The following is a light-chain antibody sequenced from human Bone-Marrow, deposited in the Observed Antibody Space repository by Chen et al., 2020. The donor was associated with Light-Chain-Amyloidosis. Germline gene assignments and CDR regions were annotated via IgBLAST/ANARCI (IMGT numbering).Light chain of an antibody. CDR1: SSDVGGDNH. Sequence: QSALTQPASVSGSPGQSITISCTGTSSDVGGDNHVSWYQQHPDKAPKLMYYEVTNRPSWVPDRFSGSKSDNTASLTISGLHTEDDADYFCSSYTITNTLVFGSGTRVTVL. J-gene: IGLJ1*01. V-gene: IGLV2-14*01. CDR2: EVT. CDR3: SSYTITNTLV.